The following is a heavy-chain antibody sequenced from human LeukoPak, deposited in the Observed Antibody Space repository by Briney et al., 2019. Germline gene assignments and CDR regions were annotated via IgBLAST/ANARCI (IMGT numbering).Heavy chain of an antibody. V-gene: IGHV3-23*01. D-gene: IGHD6-13*01. CDR1: GFTFSSSA. Sequence: GGSLRLSCAASGFTFSSSAIHWVRQAPDKGLEWVSAISGSGGSTYYADSVKGRFTISRDNSKNTLYLQMNSLRAEDTAVYYCAKLHSSSWTRAGLDPWGQGTLVTVSS. CDR2: ISGSGGST. J-gene: IGHJ5*02. CDR3: AKLHSSSWTRAGLDP.